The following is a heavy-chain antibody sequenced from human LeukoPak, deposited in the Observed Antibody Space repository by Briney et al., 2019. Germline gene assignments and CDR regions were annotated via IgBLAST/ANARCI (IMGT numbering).Heavy chain of an antibody. D-gene: IGHD6-13*01. Sequence: PGGSLRLSCAASGFTFSSYAMSWVRQAPGKGLEWVSAISGSGGSTYYADSVKGRFTISRDNSKNTLYLQMNSLRAGDTAVYYCAKGGIIAAAGTQYYYYYMDVWGKGTTVTVSS. CDR3: AKGGIIAAAGTQYYYYYMDV. V-gene: IGHV3-23*01. J-gene: IGHJ6*03. CDR2: ISGSGGST. CDR1: GFTFSSYA.